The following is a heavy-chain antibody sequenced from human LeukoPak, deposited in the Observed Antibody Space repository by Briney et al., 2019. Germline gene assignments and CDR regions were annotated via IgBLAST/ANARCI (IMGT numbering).Heavy chain of an antibody. CDR3: ARGSSHGSGGDY. D-gene: IGHD6-19*01. V-gene: IGHV4-34*01. J-gene: IGHJ4*02. CDR1: GGSFSGYY. Sequence: PSETLSLTCAVYGGSFSGYYWSWIRQPPGKGLEWIGEINHSGSTNYNPSLKSRVTISVDTSKNQFSLKLSSVTAADTAMYYCARGSSHGSGGDYWGQGTLVTVSS. CDR2: INHSGST.